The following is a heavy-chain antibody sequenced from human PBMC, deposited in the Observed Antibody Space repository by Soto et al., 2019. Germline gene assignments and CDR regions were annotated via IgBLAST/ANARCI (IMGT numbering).Heavy chain of an antibody. CDR3: AKDRSGYDGDGMDV. J-gene: IGHJ6*02. Sequence: FLRLSCAASGFTFDDYAMHWVRQAPGKGLEWVSGISWNSGSIGYADSVKGRFTISRDNAKNSLYLQMNSLRAEDTALYYCAKDRSGYDGDGMDVWGQGTTVTVSS. CDR1: GFTFDDYA. V-gene: IGHV3-9*01. CDR2: ISWNSGSI. D-gene: IGHD5-12*01.